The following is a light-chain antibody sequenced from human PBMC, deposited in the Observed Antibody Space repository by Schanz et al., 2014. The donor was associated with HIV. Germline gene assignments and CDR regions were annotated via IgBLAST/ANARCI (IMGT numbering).Light chain of an antibody. CDR3: ATWDISLNGPV. CDR2: RNN. V-gene: IGLV1-47*01. J-gene: IGLJ2*01. Sequence: QSVLTQPPSASGTPGQRVTISCSGSSSNVGTNYVFWYQQFPGTAPKLLIYRNNQRPSGVPDRFSGSKSGTLASLAISGLQSEDEADYFCATWDISLNGPVFGGGTKLTVL. CDR1: SSNVGTNY.